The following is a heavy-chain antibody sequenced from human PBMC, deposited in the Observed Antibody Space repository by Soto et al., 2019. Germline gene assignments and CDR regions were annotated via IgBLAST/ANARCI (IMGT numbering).Heavy chain of an antibody. D-gene: IGHD5-12*01. Sequence: GGSLRLSCAASGFTFSDYYMSWIRQAPGKGLEWVSYISSSSSYTNYADSVKGRFTISRDNAKNSLYLQMNSLRAEDTAVYYCAGGHYVEMATTHLFDYWGQGTLVTVSS. CDR2: ISSSSSYT. CDR1: GFTFSDYY. CDR3: AGGHYVEMATTHLFDY. V-gene: IGHV3-11*06. J-gene: IGHJ4*02.